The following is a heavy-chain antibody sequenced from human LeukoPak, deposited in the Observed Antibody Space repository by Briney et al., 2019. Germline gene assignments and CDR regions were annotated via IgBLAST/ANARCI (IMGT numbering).Heavy chain of an antibody. J-gene: IGHJ4*02. Sequence: GGSLRLSCAASGFTVSSNYMNWVRQAPGKGLEWVSVIYSGGSTYYTDSVKGRFTISRDNSKNTLYLQTNSLRAEDTAVYYCARGSLGDILTGPYYFDYWGQGTLVTVSS. D-gene: IGHD3-9*01. CDR2: IYSGGST. CDR1: GFTVSSNY. CDR3: ARGSLGDILTGPYYFDY. V-gene: IGHV3-53*01.